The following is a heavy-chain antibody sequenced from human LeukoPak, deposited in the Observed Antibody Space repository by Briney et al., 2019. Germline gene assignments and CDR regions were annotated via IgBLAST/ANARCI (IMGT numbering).Heavy chain of an antibody. CDR2: VHLDERT. Sequence: PSETLSHICDVSGGSVTSTNWWTWIRQPPGKGLEWIGEVHLDERTNYNPSLKSRLIMSVDLPENHISLKLTSVTAADTAVYYCAREGGFYRPLDYSGQGTLVTVSS. V-gene: IGHV4-4*02. CDR1: GGSVTSTNW. CDR3: AREGGFYRPLDY. J-gene: IGHJ4*02. D-gene: IGHD3-3*01.